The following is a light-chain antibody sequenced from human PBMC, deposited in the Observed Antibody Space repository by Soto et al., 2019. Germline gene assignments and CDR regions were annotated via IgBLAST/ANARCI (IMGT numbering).Light chain of an antibody. CDR3: QQANTYPLT. CDR1: QSISTW. J-gene: IGKJ4*01. V-gene: IGKV1-5*03. CDR2: KAS. Sequence: DSQMTQSPSTLSASVGDRVTITCRSSQSISTWFAWYQQKPGKAPKLLIYKASSLEGGVPSSVGGSGSGTLFNITISSLHPDDFGTYYGQQANTYPLTFGGGTTVDIK.